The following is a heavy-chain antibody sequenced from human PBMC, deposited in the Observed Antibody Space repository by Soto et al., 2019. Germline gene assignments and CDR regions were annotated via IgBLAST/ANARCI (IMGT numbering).Heavy chain of an antibody. V-gene: IGHV4-30-4*01. CDR1: GGSISSGDYY. CDR2: IYYSGST. Sequence: PSETLSLTCTVSGGSISSGDYYWSWIRQPPGKGLEWIGYIYYSGSTYYNPSLKSRVTISVDTSKNQFSLKLSSVTAADTAVYYCARDSVNDYYDSSGSNWFDPWGQGTLVTV. CDR3: ARDSVNDYYDSSGSNWFDP. J-gene: IGHJ5*02. D-gene: IGHD3-22*01.